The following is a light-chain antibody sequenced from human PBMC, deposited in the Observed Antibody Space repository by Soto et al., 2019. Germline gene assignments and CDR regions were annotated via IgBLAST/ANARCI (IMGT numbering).Light chain of an antibody. J-gene: IGKJ4*01. CDR1: QTISTY. CDR2: AAS. CDR3: QQSYSTPPLT. Sequence: EIQMTQSPPSLSASVGDRVTITCRSSQTISTYVYWYQQKPGKAPKLLTYAASTLQSGVPSRFSGSVSGTEFILSISSLQPEDFATSYCQQSYSTPPLTFGGGTKVEL. V-gene: IGKV1-39*01.